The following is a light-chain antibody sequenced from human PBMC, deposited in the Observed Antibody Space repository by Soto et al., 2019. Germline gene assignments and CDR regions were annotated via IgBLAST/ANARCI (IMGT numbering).Light chain of an antibody. J-gene: IGKJ2*01. CDR3: QQYGSSPPYT. Sequence: EIVMTQSPATLSLSPGERATLSCRASQSVGSNYLAWYQQKPGQAPRLLIYGASSRASGIPDRFSGSGSGTDFTLTISRLEPEDFAVYYCQQYGSSPPYTFGQGTKLEI. CDR1: QSVGSNY. V-gene: IGKV3-20*01. CDR2: GAS.